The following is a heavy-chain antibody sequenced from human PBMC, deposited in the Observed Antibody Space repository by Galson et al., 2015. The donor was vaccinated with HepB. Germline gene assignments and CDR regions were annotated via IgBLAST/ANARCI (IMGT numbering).Heavy chain of an antibody. V-gene: IGHV3-30-3*01. J-gene: IGHJ4*02. CDR3: ARDWGRYCSSTSCYPNDY. D-gene: IGHD2-2*01. CDR2: ISYDGSNK. CDR1: GFTFSSYA. Sequence: SLRLSCAASGFTFSSYAMHWVRQAPGKGLEWVAVISYDGSNKYYADSVKGRFTISRDNSKNTLYLQMNSLRAEDTAVYYCARDWGRYCSSTSCYPNDYWGQGTLVTVSS.